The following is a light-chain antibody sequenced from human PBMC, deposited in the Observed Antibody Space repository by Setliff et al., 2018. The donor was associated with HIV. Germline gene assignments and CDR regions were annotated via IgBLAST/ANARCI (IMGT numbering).Light chain of an antibody. V-gene: IGLV2-11*01. J-gene: IGLJ1*01. Sequence: QSALTQPRSVSGSPGQSVTISCTGTSNDVGSYDRVSWYQQLPGKAPKLIISDVDKRPSGVPDRFSGSKSGDTASLTISGLQAEDEADYYCSAYSTLFIYIFGTGTKVTVL. CDR3: SAYSTLFIYI. CDR2: DVD. CDR1: SNDVGSYDR.